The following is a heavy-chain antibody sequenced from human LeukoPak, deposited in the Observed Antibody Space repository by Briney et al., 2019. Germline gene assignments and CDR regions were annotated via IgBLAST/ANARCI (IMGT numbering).Heavy chain of an antibody. CDR3: ARAGGSGSPLPDY. D-gene: IGHD3-10*01. CDR2: ISSSGSTI. CDR1: GFTFSSYE. Sequence: GGSLSLSCAASGFTFSSYEMNCVRQAPGKGLEWVSYISSSGSTIYYADSVKGRFTISRDNAKNSLYLQMNSLRAEDTAVYYCARAGGSGSPLPDYWGQGTLVTVSS. V-gene: IGHV3-48*03. J-gene: IGHJ4*02.